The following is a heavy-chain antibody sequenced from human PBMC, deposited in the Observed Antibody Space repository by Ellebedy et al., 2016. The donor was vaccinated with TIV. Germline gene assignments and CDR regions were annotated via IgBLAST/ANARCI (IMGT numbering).Heavy chain of an antibody. CDR2: INHSGST. V-gene: IGHV4-34*01. CDR3: ARYARGLGYCSGGSCYRRPYYFDY. J-gene: IGHJ4*02. D-gene: IGHD2-15*01. Sequence: SQTLSLTCXVYGGSFSGYYWSWIRHPPRKGLEWIGEINHSGSTNYNPSLKSRVTISVDTSKNQFSLKLSSVTAADTAVYYCARYARGLGYCSGGSCYRRPYYFDYWGQGTRVTVSS. CDR1: GGSFSGYY.